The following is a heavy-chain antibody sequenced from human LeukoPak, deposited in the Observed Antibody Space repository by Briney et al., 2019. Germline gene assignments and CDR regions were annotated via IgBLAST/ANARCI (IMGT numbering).Heavy chain of an antibody. V-gene: IGHV1-2*02. D-gene: IGHD6-19*01. Sequence: ASVKVSCKASGYTFTDYYIHWVRQAPGEGLEWMGWINPNRGVADYSQKFQDRVTMTRDTSISTAYMELSRLRSDDTAVYYCARLLIAVAGTRDYWGQGTLVTVSS. CDR3: ARLLIAVAGTRDY. J-gene: IGHJ4*02. CDR2: INPNRGVA. CDR1: GYTFTDYY.